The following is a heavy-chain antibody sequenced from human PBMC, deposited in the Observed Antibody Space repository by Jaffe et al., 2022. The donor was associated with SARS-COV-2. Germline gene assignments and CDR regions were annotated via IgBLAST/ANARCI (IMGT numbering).Heavy chain of an antibody. CDR2: IYWDDDK. D-gene: IGHD3-9*01. CDR3: AHTYDHLTGYYNVRADGAEDHYFWYLDV. Sequence: QITLKESGPTLVKPTQTLTLTCTFSGFSLSTNGVGVGWIRQPPGKALEWLALIYWDDDKRYSPSLKSRLTITKDTSKHQVVLTMTNMDPVDTATYYCAHTYDHLTGYYNVRADGAEDHYFWYLDVWGEGTTITVSS. V-gene: IGHV2-5*02. CDR1: GFSLSTNGVG. J-gene: IGHJ6*03.